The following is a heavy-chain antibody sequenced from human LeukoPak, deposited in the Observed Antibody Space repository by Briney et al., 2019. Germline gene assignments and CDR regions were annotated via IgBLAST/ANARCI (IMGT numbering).Heavy chain of an antibody. Sequence: GGSQRLSCAASGFTFSSYAMSWVRQAPGKGLEWVSAISGSGGSTYYADSVKGRFTISRDNSKNTLYLQMNSLRAEDTAVYYCAKSVYSESGPFTYYYGSGSYSLFIGFDYWGQGTLVTVSS. D-gene: IGHD3-10*01. CDR3: AKSVYSESGPFTYYYGSGSYSLFIGFDY. CDR2: ISGSGGST. J-gene: IGHJ4*02. V-gene: IGHV3-23*01. CDR1: GFTFSSYA.